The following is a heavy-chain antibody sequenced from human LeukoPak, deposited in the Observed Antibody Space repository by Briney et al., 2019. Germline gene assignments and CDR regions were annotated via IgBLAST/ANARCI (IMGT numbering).Heavy chain of an antibody. CDR1: GGSISSYY. CDR3: ARSAFLVTAPGLYYYDY. CDR2: IYNSGST. D-gene: IGHD6-13*01. Sequence: SETLSLTCTVAGGSISSYYWSWIRQPAGKGLEWIGHIYNSGSTNYNPSLKGRVTMSVATSKNHFSLHLSSVTATDTAVYYCARSAFLVTAPGLYYYDYWGQGTLVAVSS. J-gene: IGHJ4*02. V-gene: IGHV4-4*07.